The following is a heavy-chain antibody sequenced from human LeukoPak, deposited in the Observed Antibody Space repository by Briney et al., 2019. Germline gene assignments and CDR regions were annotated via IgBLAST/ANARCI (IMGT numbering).Heavy chain of an antibody. CDR1: GYTFPDYY. CDR2: INPDNGDT. J-gene: IGHJ4*02. Sequence: GASVKVSCKASGYTFPDYYIHWVRQAPGQGLEWMGWINPDNGDTHYAQRFQGRVAMTADTSIKIAYLNLTGLRFDDTATHYCARGAKAHWGQGTLVTVSS. V-gene: IGHV1-2*02. CDR3: ARGAKAH.